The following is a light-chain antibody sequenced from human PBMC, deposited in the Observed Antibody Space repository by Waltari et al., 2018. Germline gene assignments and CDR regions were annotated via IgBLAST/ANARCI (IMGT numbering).Light chain of an antibody. Sequence: QSALTQPASVSGSPGQSITISCTGTSSDAGGYNSVAWYQQHSGKAPKLMIYEVSHRPSGVSNRFSGSKSGNTASLTISGLQAEDEADYYCSSFTSSITRVFGTGTKVTVL. CDR1: SSDAGGYNS. J-gene: IGLJ1*01. CDR3: SSFTSSITRV. CDR2: EVS. V-gene: IGLV2-14*01.